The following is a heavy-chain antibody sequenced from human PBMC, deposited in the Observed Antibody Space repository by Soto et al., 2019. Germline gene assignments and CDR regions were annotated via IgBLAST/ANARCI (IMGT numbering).Heavy chain of an antibody. D-gene: IGHD2-15*01. Sequence: QVQLVESGGGVVQPGRSLRLSCAASGFTFSRSSMHWVRQAPGKGLEWVAVISYDGNNRYYADSVKGRFTISRDNSKNTLYLQLNSLRPEDTAVFFCARRGPAETSGDNYYYFAMDVWGQGTTVTVSS. CDR2: ISYDGNNR. V-gene: IGHV3-30-3*01. CDR3: ARRGPAETSGDNYYYFAMDV. CDR1: GFTFSRSS. J-gene: IGHJ6*02.